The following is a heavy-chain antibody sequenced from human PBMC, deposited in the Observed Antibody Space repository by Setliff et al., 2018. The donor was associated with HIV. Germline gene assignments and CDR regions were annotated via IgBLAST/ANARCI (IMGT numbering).Heavy chain of an antibody. V-gene: IGHV3-23*01. CDR3: VRGLLPFDY. D-gene: IGHD3-16*01. CDR2: ITGGGGNQ. CDR1: GFTFSNYA. J-gene: IGHJ4*02. Sequence: AGGSLRLSCAASGFTFSNYAMSWVRQAPGKGLEWVSAITGGGGNQYYADSVKGRFTISRDNSKNTLFLQMNSLRAEDTALYYCVRGLLPFDYWGQGTLVTVSS.